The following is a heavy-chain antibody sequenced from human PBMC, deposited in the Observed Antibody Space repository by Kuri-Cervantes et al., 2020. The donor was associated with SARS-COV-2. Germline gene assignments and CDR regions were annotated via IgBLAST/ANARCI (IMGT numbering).Heavy chain of an antibody. Sequence: GGSLRLSCAASGFTFSSYGMHWVRQAPGKGLEWVAVIWYDGSNKYYADSVKGRFTISRDNSKNTLYLQMNSLRAEDTAVYYCARDQVVVQYYFDYWGQGTLVTVSS. CDR3: ARDQVVVQYYFDY. D-gene: IGHD3-22*01. V-gene: IGHV3-33*08. J-gene: IGHJ4*02. CDR1: GFTFSSYG. CDR2: IWYDGSNK.